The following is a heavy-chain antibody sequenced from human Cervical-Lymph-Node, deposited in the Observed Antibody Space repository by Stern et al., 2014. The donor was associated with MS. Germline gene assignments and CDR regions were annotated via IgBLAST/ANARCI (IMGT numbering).Heavy chain of an antibody. CDR1: GFSLSTSGMR. CDR3: ARVSWSKIDY. J-gene: IGHJ4*02. D-gene: IGHD3-3*01. CDR2: IDWNDDK. V-gene: IGHV2-70*04. Sequence: ESGPALVKPTQTLTLTCTFSGFSLSTSGMRVSWIRQPPGRALEWLALIDWNDDKFYSTFLKTRLTISKDTSKNQVVLTMTNMDPVDTATYYCARVSWSKIDYWGQGTLVPVPS.